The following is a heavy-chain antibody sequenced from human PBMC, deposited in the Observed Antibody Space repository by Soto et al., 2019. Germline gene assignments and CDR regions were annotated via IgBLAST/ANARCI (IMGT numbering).Heavy chain of an antibody. V-gene: IGHV3-30*03. J-gene: IGHJ4*02. CDR3: ARRGTAALGTSRNDHFDS. D-gene: IGHD1-1*01. CDR1: GITFSNYG. CDR2: IAYDGSSK. Sequence: GGSLRLSCAASGITFSNYGMHWVRQAPGRGLEWLAVIAYDGSSKYYAESVRGRFTISRDNARNTVFLHMNSLRGEDTAVYYCARRGTAALGTSRNDHFDSWGQGALVTVS.